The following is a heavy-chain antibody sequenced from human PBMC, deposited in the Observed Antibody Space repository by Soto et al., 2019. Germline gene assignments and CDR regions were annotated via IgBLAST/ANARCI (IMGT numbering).Heavy chain of an antibody. Sequence: EVQLLESGGGLVQPGGSLRLSCAASGFTFTSYAMNWVRQAPGKGLEWVSVISGSGGSTYYADSVKGRFTISRDNSKNTLCLQMTSLRAEDAAVYYWAKRSTGWYFELWGRGTLVTVSS. CDR1: GFTFTSYA. V-gene: IGHV3-23*01. J-gene: IGHJ2*01. CDR2: ISGSGGST. CDR3: AKRSTGWYFEL.